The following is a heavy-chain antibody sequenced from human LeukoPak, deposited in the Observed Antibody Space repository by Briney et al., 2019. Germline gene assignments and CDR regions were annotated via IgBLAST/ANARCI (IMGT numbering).Heavy chain of an antibody. J-gene: IGHJ4*02. Sequence: ASVKVSCKASGGTFSSYAISWVRQAPGQGLEWMGGIIPIFGTANYAQKFQGRVTITADESTSTAYMELSSLRSEDTAVYYCARGRCSGGSCYSHVYWGQGTLVTVSS. V-gene: IGHV1-69*13. CDR3: ARGRCSGGSCYSHVY. D-gene: IGHD2-15*01. CDR1: GGTFSSYA. CDR2: IIPIFGTA.